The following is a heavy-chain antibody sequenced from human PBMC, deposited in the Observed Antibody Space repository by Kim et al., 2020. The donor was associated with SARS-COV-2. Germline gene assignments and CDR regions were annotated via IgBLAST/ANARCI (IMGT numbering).Heavy chain of an antibody. CDR3: GRGGSSNGVDY. V-gene: IGHV4-59*01. D-gene: IGHD2-2*01. Sequence: SETLSLTCTVSGGSITNYYWTWIRQPPGKGLEWMGYTYYSGSTNYNPSLKSRVSMSVDTSKNQFSLKLSSVTAADTAIYYCGRGGSSNGVDYWGQGTLVT. CDR1: GGSITNYY. CDR2: TYYSGST. J-gene: IGHJ4*02.